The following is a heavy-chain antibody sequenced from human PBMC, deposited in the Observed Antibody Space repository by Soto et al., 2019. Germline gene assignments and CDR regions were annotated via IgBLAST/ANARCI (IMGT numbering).Heavy chain of an antibody. V-gene: IGHV1-46*02. J-gene: IGHJ4*02. CDR3: VGGSASGVDH. CDR1: TYTYNTHY. Sequence: QVHLMQSGAELKKPGASVTVSCKSSTYTYNTHYIHWVRQAPGQGLEWVGVINPSVGSTNYAQQFQGRVTMTRDTSTTTFYMEVTSLTSEDTAVYYCVGGSASGVDHWGQGTLVTVSS. CDR2: INPSVGST. D-gene: IGHD6-6*01.